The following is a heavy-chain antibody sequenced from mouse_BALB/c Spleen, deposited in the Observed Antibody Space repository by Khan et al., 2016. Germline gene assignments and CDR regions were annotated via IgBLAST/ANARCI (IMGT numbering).Heavy chain of an antibody. CDR1: GYSIPSGYS. CDR3: ARGGGRYDREGCYDY. D-gene: IGHD2-14*01. J-gene: IGHJ2*02. V-gene: IGHV3-1*02. Sequence: EVQLQESGPDLVKPSQSLSLTCTVTGYSIPSGYSWHCIRQFPGNKLEWMGYIHYSGSSNYNPSLKSRISITRYTSKNQFFLQLNTVTTKYTAIYCSARGGGRYDREGCYDYWGQGTSLTVSS. CDR2: IHYSGSS.